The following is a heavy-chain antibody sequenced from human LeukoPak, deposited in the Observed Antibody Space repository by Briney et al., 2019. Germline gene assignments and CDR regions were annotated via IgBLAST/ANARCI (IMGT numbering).Heavy chain of an antibody. Sequence: ASVKVSCKVSGYSLTDLSMHWVRQVPGEGLEWLGGFDPEDGQTLYAQKFRGRVTMTKDTSTDTVYMDLTNLRSEDTAVYYCATDLYSSSWYGHWGWGQGTLVTVSS. CDR3: ATDLYSSSWYGHWG. J-gene: IGHJ4*02. V-gene: IGHV1-24*01. CDR1: GYSLTDLS. D-gene: IGHD6-13*01. CDR2: FDPEDGQT.